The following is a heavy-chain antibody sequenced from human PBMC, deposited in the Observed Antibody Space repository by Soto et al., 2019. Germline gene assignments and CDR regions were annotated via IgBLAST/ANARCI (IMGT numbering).Heavy chain of an antibody. J-gene: IGHJ5*02. Sequence: LRLSCAASGFTFSSYGMHWVRQAPGKGLEWVAVIWYDGSNKYYADSVKGRFTISRDNSKNTLYLQMNSLRAEDTAVYYCARERVYYDSSGYPNWFDPWGQGTLVTVSS. CDR3: ARERVYYDSSGYPNWFDP. D-gene: IGHD3-22*01. V-gene: IGHV3-33*01. CDR1: GFTFSSYG. CDR2: IWYDGSNK.